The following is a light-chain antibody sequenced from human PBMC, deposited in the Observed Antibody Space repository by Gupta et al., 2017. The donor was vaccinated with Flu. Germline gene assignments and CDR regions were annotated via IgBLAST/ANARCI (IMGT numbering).Light chain of an antibody. J-gene: IGLJ1*01. Sequence: SGAQLGERCTFWYQHKPGQSPILVIFHNHRRPSGIPERFSGSSSGNTATLTISGSQPVDEADYYCQSGGDNNNYVFGTGTKVTVL. CDR2: HNH. CDR1: QLGERC. V-gene: IGLV3-1*01. CDR3: QSGGDNNNYV.